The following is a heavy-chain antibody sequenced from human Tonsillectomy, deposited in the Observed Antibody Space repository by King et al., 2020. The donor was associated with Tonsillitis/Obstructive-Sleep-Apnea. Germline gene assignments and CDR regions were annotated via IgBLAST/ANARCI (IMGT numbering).Heavy chain of an antibody. V-gene: IGHV1-46*01. CDR2: INXGXXST. Sequence: HVQLVQSGAEVKKPGASVKVSCKASGYTFTTYYIHWVRQAPGQGLEWMXIINXGXXSTXYAQKFLGRITMTRDTSTSTVYMELISLRSEDAAVYYCARSXXXXMDVXXXGTT. CDR1: GYTFTTYY. J-gene: IGHJ6*03. CDR3: ARSXXXXMDV.